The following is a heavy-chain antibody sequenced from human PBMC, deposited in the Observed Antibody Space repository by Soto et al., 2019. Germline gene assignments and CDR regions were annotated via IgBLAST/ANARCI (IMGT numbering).Heavy chain of an antibody. CDR3: AGVDTAMVLGY. V-gene: IGHV4-4*02. CDR1: GGSISSSNW. D-gene: IGHD5-18*01. CDR2: IYHSGST. J-gene: IGHJ4*02. Sequence: QVQLQESGPGLVKPSGTLSLTCAVSGGSISSSNWWSWVRQPPGKGLEWIGEIYHSGSTNYNPSLKSRDTLSAXKSKNQFSLKLSSVTAADTAVYYCAGVDTAMVLGYWGQGTLVTVSS.